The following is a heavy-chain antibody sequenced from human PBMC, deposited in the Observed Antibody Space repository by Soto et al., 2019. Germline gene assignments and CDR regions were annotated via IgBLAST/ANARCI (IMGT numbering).Heavy chain of an antibody. CDR2: IKQDGSEK. D-gene: IGHD5-18*01. CDR3: AAGRWMVRY. CDR1: GFSFSDYW. V-gene: IGHV3-7*05. Sequence: VQLVESGGGLVQPGGSLRVSCETSGFSFSDYWMSWVRQAPGKGMEWVANIKQDGSEKNYVDSVKGRFTISRDNAKRSVYLQMNSLRGEDTAVYHCAAGRWMVRYWGLGTLVTVSS. J-gene: IGHJ4*02.